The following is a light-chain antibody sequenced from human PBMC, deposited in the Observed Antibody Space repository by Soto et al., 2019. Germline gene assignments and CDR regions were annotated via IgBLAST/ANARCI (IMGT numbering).Light chain of an antibody. CDR1: QSVGSRY. CDR2: DTS. J-gene: IGKJ2*01. Sequence: ETVLTQSPGTLSLSPGERATLSCRASQSVGSRYLAWYQQKPGQAPRLLIYDTSNRATGIPNRFSGSGSGTDFTLTISRLEPEDFAVYHCQQYGNPPWTFGQGPKLEIK. CDR3: QQYGNPPWT. V-gene: IGKV3-20*01.